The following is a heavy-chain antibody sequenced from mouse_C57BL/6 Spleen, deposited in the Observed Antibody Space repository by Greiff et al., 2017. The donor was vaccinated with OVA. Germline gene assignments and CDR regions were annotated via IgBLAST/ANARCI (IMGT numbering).Heavy chain of an antibody. CDR2: ISSGSSTI. J-gene: IGHJ3*01. CDR3: ARSASRAGFAY. CDR1: GFTFSDYG. Sequence: EVMLVESGGGLVKPGGSLKLSCAASGFTFSDYGMHWVRQAPEKGLEWVAYISSGSSTIYYADTVKGRFTISRDNAKNTLFLQMTSLRSEDTANYYCARSASRAGFAYWGQGTLVTVSA. D-gene: IGHD6-1*01. V-gene: IGHV5-17*01.